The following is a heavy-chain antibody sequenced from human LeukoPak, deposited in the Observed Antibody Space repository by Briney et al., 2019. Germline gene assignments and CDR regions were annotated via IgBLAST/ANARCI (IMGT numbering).Heavy chain of an antibody. CDR1: GFIVSSNY. D-gene: IGHD1-26*01. Sequence: PGGSLRLSCAASGFIVSSNYMSWVRQAPGKGLEWVAVISYDGSNKYYADSVKGRFTISRDNSKNTLYLQMNSLRAEDTAVYYCARDRRSSPDYWGQGTLVTVSS. CDR3: ARDRRSSPDY. V-gene: IGHV3-30-3*01. J-gene: IGHJ4*02. CDR2: ISYDGSNK.